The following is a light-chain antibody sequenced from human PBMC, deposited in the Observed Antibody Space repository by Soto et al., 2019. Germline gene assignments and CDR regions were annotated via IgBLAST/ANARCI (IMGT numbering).Light chain of an antibody. V-gene: IGLV1-40*01. CDR2: TNG. CDR1: SSNIGNNA. Sequence: QSVLTQPPSVSEAPRQRVTISCSGSSSNIGNNAVSWYQHLPGKAPKLLIYTNGNRPSGVPDRFSGSKSGTSASLAITGLQAEDEADYYCQSYDSGLSGSVFGGGTKVTVL. CDR3: QSYDSGLSGSV. J-gene: IGLJ3*02.